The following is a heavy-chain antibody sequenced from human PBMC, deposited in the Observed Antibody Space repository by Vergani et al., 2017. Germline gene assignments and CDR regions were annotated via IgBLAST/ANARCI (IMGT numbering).Heavy chain of an antibody. CDR1: GGTFSSYA. D-gene: IGHD1-26*01. V-gene: IGHV1-69*13. Sequence: QVQLVQSGAEVKKPGSSVKVSCKASGGTFSSYAISWVRQAPGQGLGWMGGIIPIFGTANYAQKFQGSVTITADESTSTAYMGLSSLRSEDTAVYYCAGLASKQVVGATHFDYWGQGTLVTVSS. CDR2: IIPIFGTA. CDR3: AGLASKQVVGATHFDY. J-gene: IGHJ4*02.